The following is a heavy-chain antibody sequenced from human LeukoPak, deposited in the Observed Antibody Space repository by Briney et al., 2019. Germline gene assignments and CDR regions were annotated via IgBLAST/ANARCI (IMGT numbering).Heavy chain of an antibody. CDR3: ARGDCSSTSCYEGY. Sequence: ASVKVSCKASGGTFSSYAISWVRQAPGQGLEWMGGIIPIFGTANYAQKFQGRVTITADESTGTTYMELSSLRSEDTAVYYCARGDCSSTSCYEGYWGQGTLVTVSS. J-gene: IGHJ4*02. CDR2: IIPIFGTA. CDR1: GGTFSSYA. V-gene: IGHV1-69*13. D-gene: IGHD2-2*01.